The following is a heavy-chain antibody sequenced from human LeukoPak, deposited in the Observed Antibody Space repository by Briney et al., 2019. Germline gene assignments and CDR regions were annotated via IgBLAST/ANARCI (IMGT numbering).Heavy chain of an antibody. CDR3: ARDPSCVGGRFDP. V-gene: IGHV4-4*07. CDR1: GGSISSYY. CDR2: IYSSGST. J-gene: IGHJ5*02. Sequence: SETLSLTCTVSGGSISSYYWNWIRQPAGKGLEWIGRIYSSGSTNYNPSLKSRVTMSVDTYKNQFSLKLSSVTAADTAVYYCARDPSCVGGRFDPWGQGTLVAVSS. D-gene: IGHD3-10*01.